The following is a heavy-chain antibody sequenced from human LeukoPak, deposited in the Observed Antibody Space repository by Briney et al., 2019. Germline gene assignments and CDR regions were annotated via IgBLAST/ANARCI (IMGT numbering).Heavy chain of an antibody. CDR2: ISTSGGST. CDR3: AKNVEISGTSC. D-gene: IGHD5-12*01. CDR1: GFTYSSYA. J-gene: IGHJ4*02. Sequence: GGSLRLSCAASGFTYSSYAMSWVRQAPGKGLEWVSTISTSGGSTYYADSVKGRFTISRDNSKNTLYLQMNSLRAEDTAVYYCAKNVEISGTSCWGQGTLVTVSS. V-gene: IGHV3-23*01.